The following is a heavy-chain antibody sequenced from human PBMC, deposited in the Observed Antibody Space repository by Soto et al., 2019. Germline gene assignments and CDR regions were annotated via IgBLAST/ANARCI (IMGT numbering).Heavy chain of an antibody. D-gene: IGHD6-19*01. J-gene: IGHJ6*02. Sequence: PGGSLRLSCAASGFTFDDYAMHWVRQAPGKGLEWVSGISWNSGSIGYADSVKGRFTISRDNAKNSLYLQMNSLRAEDTALYYCAKGRYSSGWYEDYYGMDVWGQGTTVTVSS. CDR2: ISWNSGSI. V-gene: IGHV3-9*01. CDR1: GFTFDDYA. CDR3: AKGRYSSGWYEDYYGMDV.